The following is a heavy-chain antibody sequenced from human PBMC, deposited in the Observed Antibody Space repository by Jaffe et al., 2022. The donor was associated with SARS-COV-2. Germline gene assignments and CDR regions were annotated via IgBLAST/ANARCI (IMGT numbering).Heavy chain of an antibody. V-gene: IGHV3-49*05. Sequence: EVQLVESGGGLVKPGRSLRLSCTASGFTFGDYAMSWFRQAPGKGLEWVGFIRSKAYGGTTEYAASVKGRFTISRDDSKSIAYLQMNSLKTEDTAVYYCTRVGDSSGYYYWFDPWGQGTLVTVSS. D-gene: IGHD3-22*01. J-gene: IGHJ5*02. CDR1: GFTFGDYA. CDR2: IRSKAYGGTT. CDR3: TRVGDSSGYYYWFDP.